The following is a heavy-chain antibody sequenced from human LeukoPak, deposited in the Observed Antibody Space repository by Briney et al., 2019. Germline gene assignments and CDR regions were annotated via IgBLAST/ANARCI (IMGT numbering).Heavy chain of an antibody. V-gene: IGHV3-30*18. CDR3: AKHSEPAATVTMGWFDP. CDR1: GFTFSSYG. D-gene: IGHD4-17*01. Sequence: GGSLRLSCAASGFTFSSYGMHWVRQAPGKGLEWVAVISYDGSNKYYADSVKGRFTISRDNSKNTLYLQMNSLRAEDTAVYYCAKHSEPAATVTMGWFDPWGQGTLVTVSS. CDR2: ISYDGSNK. J-gene: IGHJ5*02.